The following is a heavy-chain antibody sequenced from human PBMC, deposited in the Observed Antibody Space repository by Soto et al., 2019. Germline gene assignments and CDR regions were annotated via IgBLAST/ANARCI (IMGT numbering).Heavy chain of an antibody. CDR2: INHSGST. D-gene: IGHD3-22*01. CDR3: ARVAYYDSSGYYYPY. CDR1: GGSFSDYQ. J-gene: IGHJ4*02. Sequence: QVQLQQWGAGLLKPSETLSLTCAVYGGSFSDYQWTWIRQPPGKGLEWIGEINHSGSTNYNPSLNGRVIISVDTSKNQFSLKLSSVTAADTAVYYCARVAYYDSSGYYYPYWGQGTQVTVSS. V-gene: IGHV4-34*01.